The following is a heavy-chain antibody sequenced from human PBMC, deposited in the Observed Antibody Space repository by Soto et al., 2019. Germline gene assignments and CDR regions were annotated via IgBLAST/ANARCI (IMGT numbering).Heavy chain of an antibody. CDR3: AREGVTTSYYYYGMDV. J-gene: IGHJ6*02. CDR2: ISSSSSYI. V-gene: IGHV3-21*01. D-gene: IGHD4-4*01. Sequence: GGSLRLSCAASGFTFSSYSMNWVRQAPGKGLEWVSSISSSSSYIYYADSVKGRFTISRDNAKNSLYLQMNSLRAEDTAVYYCAREGVTTSYYYYGMDVWGQGTTVTVSS. CDR1: GFTFSSYS.